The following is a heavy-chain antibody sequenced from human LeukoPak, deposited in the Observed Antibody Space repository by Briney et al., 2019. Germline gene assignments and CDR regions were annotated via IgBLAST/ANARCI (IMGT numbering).Heavy chain of an antibody. J-gene: IGHJ4*02. CDR2: IYYSGST. CDR1: GGSISSSSYY. Sequence: SETLSLTCTVSGGSISSSSYYWGWIRQPPGKWLEWIGSIYYSGSTYYNPSLKSLVTISVDTSKNQFSLKLSSVTAAETAVYYCATTLYYDFWSGYGGGDYWGQGTLVTVSS. V-gene: IGHV4-39*07. CDR3: ATTLYYDFWSGYGGGDY. D-gene: IGHD3-3*01.